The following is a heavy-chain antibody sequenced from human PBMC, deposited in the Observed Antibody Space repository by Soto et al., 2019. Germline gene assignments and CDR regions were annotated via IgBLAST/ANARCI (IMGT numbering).Heavy chain of an antibody. V-gene: IGHV3-33*01. D-gene: IGHD1-7*01. CDR3: ARAYNWNFSMFYYYMDV. J-gene: IGHJ6*03. Sequence: ESGGGVVQPGRSLRLSCAASGFTFSSYGMHWVRQAPGKGLEWVAVIWYDGSNKYYADSVKGRVTISRDNSKNTLYLQMNSLRAEDTAVYYCARAYNWNFSMFYYYMDVWGKGTTVTVSS. CDR2: IWYDGSNK. CDR1: GFTFSSYG.